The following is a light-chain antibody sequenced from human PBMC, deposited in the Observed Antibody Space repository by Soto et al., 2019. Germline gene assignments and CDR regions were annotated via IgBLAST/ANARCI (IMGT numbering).Light chain of an antibody. CDR2: DAS. Sequence: EIVLTQSPATLSLSPGERVTLSCRASQSVSSYLAWYQQKPGQAPRLLIYDASNRATGIPARFSGSGSGTDFTLTISSLVPEDFAVYYCQQRSNWPPVTFGPGTKVDIK. V-gene: IGKV3-11*01. J-gene: IGKJ3*01. CDR1: QSVSSY. CDR3: QQRSNWPPVT.